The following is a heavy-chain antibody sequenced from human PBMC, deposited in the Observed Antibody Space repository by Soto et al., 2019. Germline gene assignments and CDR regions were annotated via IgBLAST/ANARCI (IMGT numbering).Heavy chain of an antibody. V-gene: IGHV3-23*01. J-gene: IGHJ4*02. CDR2: ISGGGAGT. CDR1: GFTFGNYA. Sequence: EVQLLESGGGLVQPGGSLRLSCAASGFTFGNYAMSWVRQAPGKGLEWVSSISGGGAGTYYADSVKGRFTMSRDNSKNTLYLQMNSLRVDDTALYYCAKDVYCSGGSCFSDFDYWGQGTLVTVSS. CDR3: AKDVYCSGGSCFSDFDY. D-gene: IGHD2-15*01.